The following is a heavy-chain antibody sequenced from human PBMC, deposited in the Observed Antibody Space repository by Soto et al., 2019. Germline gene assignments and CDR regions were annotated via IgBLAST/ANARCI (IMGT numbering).Heavy chain of an antibody. Sequence: GGSLRLSCAASGFTFSSYSMNWVRQAPGKGLEWVSYISSSSSTIYYADSVKGRFTISRDNAKNSLYLQMNSLRDEDTTVYYCARDDVTIFGDPAGSMDVWGQGTTVTVSS. CDR1: GFTFSSYS. CDR3: ARDDVTIFGDPAGSMDV. CDR2: ISSSSSTI. V-gene: IGHV3-48*02. J-gene: IGHJ6*02. D-gene: IGHD3-3*01.